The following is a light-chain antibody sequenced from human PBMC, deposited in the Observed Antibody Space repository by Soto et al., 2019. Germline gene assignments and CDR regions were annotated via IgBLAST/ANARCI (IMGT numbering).Light chain of an antibody. CDR2: AS. V-gene: IGKV3-20*01. CDR3: QHYGTSAM. CDR1: QSVSDMY. J-gene: IGKJ3*01. Sequence: EIVLTQSPGTLSLSPGERATLSCRASQSVSDMYLAWYQQKPGQAPRLLIYASNRATGIPDRFSGSGSGTDFTLTISRLEPEDFAVDYCQHYGTSAMFGPGTKVEIK.